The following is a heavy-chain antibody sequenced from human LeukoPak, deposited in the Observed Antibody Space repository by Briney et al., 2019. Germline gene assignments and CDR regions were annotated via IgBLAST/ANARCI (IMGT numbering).Heavy chain of an antibody. CDR3: ASGSMVWGVISFDY. V-gene: IGHV4-59*06. D-gene: IGHD3-10*01. Sequence: PSETLSLTCTVSGGSISSYYWSWIRQPPGKGLEWIGYIYYSGSTYYNPSLKSRVTISVDTSKNQFSLKLSSVTAADTAVYYCASGSMVWGVISFDYWGQGTLVTVSS. J-gene: IGHJ4*02. CDR1: GGSISSYY. CDR2: IYYSGST.